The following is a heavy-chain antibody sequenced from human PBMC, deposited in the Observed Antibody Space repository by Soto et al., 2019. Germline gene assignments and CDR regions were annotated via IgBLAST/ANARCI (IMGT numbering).Heavy chain of an antibody. D-gene: IGHD5-18*01. J-gene: IGHJ4*02. CDR3: ARDSGYSLGVSFDY. CDR1: GYTFTGYY. CDR2: INPKSGGT. Sequence: ASVKVSCKASGYTFTGYYMHWVRQAAGQGLEWMGWINPKSGGTNYAQKFQGWVTMTRDTSISTAYMELSRLRSDDTAVYYCARDSGYSLGVSFDYWGQGTLVTVSS. V-gene: IGHV1-2*04.